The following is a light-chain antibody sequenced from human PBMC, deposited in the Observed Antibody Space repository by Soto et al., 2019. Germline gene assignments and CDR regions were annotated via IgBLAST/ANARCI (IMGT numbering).Light chain of an antibody. J-gene: IGKJ5*01. V-gene: IGKV3-20*01. Sequence: EIVLTQSPGTLSLSSGERAPLSCRASQSVNSNYLTWYQQKPGLTPRLLIYGASSRATGIPDRFSGSGSGTNFTLTISRLEPEDFAVYYCQQYGSSGTFGQGTRLEIK. CDR3: QQYGSSGT. CDR1: QSVNSNY. CDR2: GAS.